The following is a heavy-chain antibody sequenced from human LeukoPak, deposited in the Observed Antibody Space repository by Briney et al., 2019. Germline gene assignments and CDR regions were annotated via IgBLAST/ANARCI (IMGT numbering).Heavy chain of an antibody. V-gene: IGHV4-30-4*08. CDR3: ASFRDLYGVH. Sequence: NPSETLSLTCTVSGGSISSGDYYWSWIRQPQGKGLEWIGYIYYSGSTYYNPSLKSRVTVSVDTSKNQFSLKLSSVTAADTAVYYCASFRDLYGVHWGQGTLVTVSS. J-gene: IGHJ4*02. CDR2: IYYSGST. D-gene: IGHD4-17*01. CDR1: GGSISSGDYY.